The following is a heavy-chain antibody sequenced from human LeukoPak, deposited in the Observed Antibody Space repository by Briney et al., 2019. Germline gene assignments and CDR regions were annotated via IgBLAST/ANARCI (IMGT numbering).Heavy chain of an antibody. CDR1: GFIFSSYA. CDR3: AKGRLSATAEYFQQ. CDR2: ISGSAGST. J-gene: IGHJ1*01. Sequence: GGSLRLSCAASGFIFSSYAMSWVRQAPGKGLEWVSAISGSAGSTFYADSVKGRFTISRDNSTNTLYLQMNSLRAEDTTVYYCAKGRLSATAEYFQQWGQGTLVTVSS. V-gene: IGHV3-23*01.